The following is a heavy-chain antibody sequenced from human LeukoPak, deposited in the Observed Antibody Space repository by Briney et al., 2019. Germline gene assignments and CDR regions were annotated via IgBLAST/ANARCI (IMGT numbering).Heavy chain of an antibody. Sequence: ASVKVSCKASGYTFNAYFIHWVRQAPGQGLEWMGWINPNRGGTNSAQIFQGRVTMTWDTSICTAYLELSRLISHDTAVYYCAREESGGYFDYGGQGTLVTVSS. V-gene: IGHV1-2*02. CDR2: INPNRGGT. CDR1: GYTFNAYF. CDR3: AREESGGYFDY. D-gene: IGHD2-8*02. J-gene: IGHJ4*02.